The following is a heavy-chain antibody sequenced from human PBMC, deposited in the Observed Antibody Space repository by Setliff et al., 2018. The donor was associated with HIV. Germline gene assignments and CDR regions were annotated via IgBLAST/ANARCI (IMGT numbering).Heavy chain of an antibody. Sequence: PSETLSLTCTVSGGSISSSSSYWGWIRQPPGKGLEWIGSIDYSGSTNNNPSLKSRVTISVDTSKNQFSLKLSSVTAADTAVYYCARDMTNYYDRSGSFGWFAPWGQGTPVTVSS. CDR3: ARDMTNYYDRSGSFGWFAP. CDR1: GGSISSSSSY. J-gene: IGHJ5*02. CDR2: IDYSGST. V-gene: IGHV4-39*07. D-gene: IGHD3-22*01.